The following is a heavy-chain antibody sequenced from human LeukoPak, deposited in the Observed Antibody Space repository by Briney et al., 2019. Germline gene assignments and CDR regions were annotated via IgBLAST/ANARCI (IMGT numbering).Heavy chain of an antibody. V-gene: IGHV3-15*01. J-gene: IGHJ4*02. CDR3: TTDGYYYDSSGYELPFDY. D-gene: IGHD3-22*01. CDR1: GFTFSSYW. CDR2: FKSKTDGGTT. Sequence: AGGSLRLSCAAPGFTFSSYWMSWVRQAPGKGLEWVGRFKSKTDGGTTDYAAPVKGRFTISRDDSKNTLYLQMNSLKTEDTALYYCTTDGYYYDSSGYELPFDYWGQGTLVTVSS.